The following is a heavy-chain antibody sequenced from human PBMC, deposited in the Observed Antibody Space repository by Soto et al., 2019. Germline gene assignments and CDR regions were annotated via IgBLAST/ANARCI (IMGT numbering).Heavy chain of an antibody. Sequence: QVQLVQSGAEVKKPGASMKVSCKASGYTFSGYYMHWVRQAPGQGLECLGWVSPNNGATNYAQKFQDRFTVTREGSITTAGVELSRLISHATAVYYCAGGGEFCSTGSCISSLGVAFYVWGQGTTVTVSS. D-gene: IGHD2-15*01. J-gene: IGHJ3*01. CDR3: AGGGEFCSTGSCISSLGVAFYV. CDR1: GYTFSGYY. V-gene: IGHV1-2*02. CDR2: VSPNNGAT.